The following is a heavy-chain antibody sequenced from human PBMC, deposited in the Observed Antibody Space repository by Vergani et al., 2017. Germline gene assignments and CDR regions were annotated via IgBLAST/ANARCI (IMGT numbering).Heavy chain of an antibody. Sequence: QVQLVQSGAEVKKPGASVKVSCKASGYTFTGYHMHWVRQAPGQGLEWMGWINPNSGGTNYAQKFQGRVTMTRDTSISTAYRELSRLRSDGTAVYYCARPVSFSGIAAADYWGQGTLVTVSS. CDR3: ARPVSFSGIAAADY. CDR1: GYTFTGYH. D-gene: IGHD6-13*01. J-gene: IGHJ4*02. V-gene: IGHV1-2*02. CDR2: INPNSGGT.